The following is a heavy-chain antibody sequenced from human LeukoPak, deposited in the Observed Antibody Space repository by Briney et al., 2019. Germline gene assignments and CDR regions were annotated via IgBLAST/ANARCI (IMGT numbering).Heavy chain of an antibody. CDR2: IIPIFGTA. V-gene: IGHV1-69*05. CDR1: GGTFSSYA. Sequence: SVKVSCKASGGTFSSYAISWVRQAPGQGLEWMGRIIPIFGTANYAQKFQGRVTMTRDTSTSTVYMELSSLRSEDTAVYYCARDRPIVVVPAASLDYWGQGTLVTVSS. J-gene: IGHJ4*02. CDR3: ARDRPIVVVPAASLDY. D-gene: IGHD2-2*01.